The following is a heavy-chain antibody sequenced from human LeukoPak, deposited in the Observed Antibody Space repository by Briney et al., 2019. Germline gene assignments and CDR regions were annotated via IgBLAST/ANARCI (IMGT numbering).Heavy chain of an antibody. V-gene: IGHV4-31*03. J-gene: IGHJ6*02. Sequence: SQTLSLTCTVSGGSISSGGYYWSWLRQHPGKGLEWIGYIYYSGSTYYNPSLKSRVTISVDTSKNQFSLKLSSVTAADTAVYYCARDAHVGYCSSTSCYTGVWGQGTTVTVSS. CDR1: GGSISSGGYY. CDR3: ARDAHVGYCSSTSCYTGV. CDR2: IYYSGST. D-gene: IGHD2-2*02.